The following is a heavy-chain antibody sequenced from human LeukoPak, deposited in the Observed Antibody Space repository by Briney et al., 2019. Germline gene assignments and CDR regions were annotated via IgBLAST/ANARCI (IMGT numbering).Heavy chain of an antibody. Sequence: SVKVSCKASGGTFSSYAISWGRQAPGQGLEWMGGIIPIFGTANYAQKFQGRVTITADESTSTAYMELSSLRSEDTAVYYCARGLSGYAWFDPWGQGTLVTVSS. V-gene: IGHV1-69*13. CDR2: IIPIFGTA. CDR1: GGTFSSYA. CDR3: ARGLSGYAWFDP. D-gene: IGHD5-12*01. J-gene: IGHJ5*02.